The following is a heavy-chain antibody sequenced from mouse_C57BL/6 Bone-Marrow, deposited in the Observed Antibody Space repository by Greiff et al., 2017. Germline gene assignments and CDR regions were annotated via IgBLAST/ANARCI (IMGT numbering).Heavy chain of an antibody. CDR3: ARRGQLRLRGYYAMDY. CDR1: GYAFTNYL. Sequence: VQLQQSGAELVRPGTSVKVSCKASGYAFTNYLIEWVKQRPGQGLEWIGVINPGSGGTNYNEKFKGKATLTADKSSSTAYMQLSSLTSEDSAVYFCARRGQLRLRGYYAMDYWGQGTSVTVSS. J-gene: IGHJ4*01. V-gene: IGHV1-54*01. CDR2: INPGSGGT. D-gene: IGHD3-2*02.